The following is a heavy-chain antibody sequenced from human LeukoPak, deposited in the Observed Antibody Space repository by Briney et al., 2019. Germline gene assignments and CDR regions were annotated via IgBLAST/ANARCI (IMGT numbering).Heavy chain of an antibody. CDR3: ARDQGYCSGGSCYPYYYYGMDV. CDR1: GFTFSSYW. V-gene: IGHV3-7*03. D-gene: IGHD2-15*01. CDR2: IKQDGSEK. Sequence: GGSLSLSCAASGFTFSSYWMSWVRQAPGKGLEWVANIKQDGSEKYYVDSVKGRFTISRDNAKNSLYLQMNSLRAEDTAVYYCARDQGYCSGGSCYPYYYYGMDVWGKGTTVTVSS. J-gene: IGHJ6*04.